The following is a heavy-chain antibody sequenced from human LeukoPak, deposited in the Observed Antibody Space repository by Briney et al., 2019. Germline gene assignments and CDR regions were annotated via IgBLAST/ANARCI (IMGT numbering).Heavy chain of an antibody. J-gene: IGHJ4*02. CDR1: GFNLSDYY. V-gene: IGHV3-11*01. CDR2: ISNNGYST. Sequence: PGGSLRLSCAASGFNLSDYYMTWIRQAPGKGLEWLSYISNNGYSTYYRDSVKGRFTISRDNAKNSQYLEMNSLTVEDTAVYYCARQKRTFDYWGRGTLVTVS. CDR3: ARQKRTFDY.